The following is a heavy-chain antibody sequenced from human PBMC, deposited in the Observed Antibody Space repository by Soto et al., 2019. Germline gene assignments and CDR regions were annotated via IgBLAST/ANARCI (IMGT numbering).Heavy chain of an antibody. Sequence: SETLSLTCTVSDGSINSGGNYLSWIRQHPGKGLEWIGYIYYSGSTNYNPSLESRATISADTSKNQFSLKLSSVAAADTAVYYCARHTDIVSSTVYNWGQGILVTVSS. V-gene: IGHV4-31*03. CDR1: DGSINSGGNY. CDR3: ARHTDIVSSTVYN. J-gene: IGHJ4*02. CDR2: IYYSGST. D-gene: IGHD5-12*01.